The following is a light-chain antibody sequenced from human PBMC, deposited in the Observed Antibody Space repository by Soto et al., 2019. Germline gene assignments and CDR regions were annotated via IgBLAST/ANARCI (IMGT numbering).Light chain of an antibody. CDR3: QQYNNWPQT. J-gene: IGKJ1*01. CDR1: QSVSSN. CDR2: GAS. V-gene: IGKV3-15*01. Sequence: EIVMTQSPATLSVSPGERATLSCSASQSVSSNLAWYQQKPGQAPRLLIYGASTRATGIPARFSGSGSGTEFTHTISSLQSEDFAVYYCQQYNNWPQTFGQGTKVEIK.